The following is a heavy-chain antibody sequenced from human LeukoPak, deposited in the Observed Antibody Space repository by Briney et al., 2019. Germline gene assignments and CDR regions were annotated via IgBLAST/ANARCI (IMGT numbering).Heavy chain of an antibody. CDR2: IYTSGST. CDR3: ARESKLPLRTEYAFDI. J-gene: IGHJ3*02. Sequence: PSETLSLTCTVSGNSFGDYYWSWIRQPAGKGLEWIGRIYTSGSTTYNPSLKSRVTISVDTSKNQFSLKLSSVTAADTAVYYCARESKLPLRTEYAFDIWGQGTMVTVSS. CDR1: GNSFGDYY. D-gene: IGHD4-17*01. V-gene: IGHV4-4*07.